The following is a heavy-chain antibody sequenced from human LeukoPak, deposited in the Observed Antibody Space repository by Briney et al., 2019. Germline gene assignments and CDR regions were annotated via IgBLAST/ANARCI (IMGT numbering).Heavy chain of an antibody. CDR3: AGSVYYDSSGYYWGAFDL. V-gene: IGHV4-59*08. CDR2: IYYSGST. CDR1: GGSISSYY. Sequence: SETLSLTCTVSGGSISSYYWSWIRQPPGKGLEWIGYIYYSGSTNYNPSLKSRVTISVDTSKNQFSLKLTSVTAADTAVYYCAGSVYYDSSGYYWGAFDLWGQGTMVTVSS. D-gene: IGHD3-22*01. J-gene: IGHJ3*01.